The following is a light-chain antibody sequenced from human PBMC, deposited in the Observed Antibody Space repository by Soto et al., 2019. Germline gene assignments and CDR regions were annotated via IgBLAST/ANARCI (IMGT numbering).Light chain of an antibody. V-gene: IGKV3-15*01. J-gene: IGKJ2*01. Sequence: EIVMTQSPVTLSVSPGERVTLSCRASQSVSNNLAWYQQKPGQAPRLLIYGASIRATGVPARFSGRGSGTEFTLTISSLQPEDFATYYCQQANSFPHTFGQGTKLEIK. CDR3: QQANSFPHT. CDR2: GAS. CDR1: QSVSNN.